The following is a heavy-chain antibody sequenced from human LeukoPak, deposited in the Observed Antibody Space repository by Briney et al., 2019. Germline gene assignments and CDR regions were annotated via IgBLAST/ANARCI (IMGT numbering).Heavy chain of an antibody. CDR2: IIPIFGTA. CDR1: GGTFSSYA. D-gene: IGHD2-2*01. CDR3: ARTSCSEGPRCWFDP. Sequence: SVKVSCKASGGTFSSYAISWVRQAPGQGLEWMGGIIPIFGTANYAQKFQGRVTITADESTSTAYMELSSLRSEGTAVYYCARTSCSEGPRCWFDPWGQGTLVTVSS. V-gene: IGHV1-69*13. J-gene: IGHJ5*02.